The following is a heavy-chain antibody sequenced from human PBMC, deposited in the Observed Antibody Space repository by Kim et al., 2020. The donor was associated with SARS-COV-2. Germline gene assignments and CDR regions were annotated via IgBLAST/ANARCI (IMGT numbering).Heavy chain of an antibody. CDR3: ARLRRRYYYYYYMDV. Sequence: PSLKSRGTITVDTSKNQFSLKLCSVTAADTAVYYFARLRRRYYYYYYMDVWGKGTTVTVSS. J-gene: IGHJ6*03. V-gene: IGHV4-34*01. D-gene: IGHD3-16*01.